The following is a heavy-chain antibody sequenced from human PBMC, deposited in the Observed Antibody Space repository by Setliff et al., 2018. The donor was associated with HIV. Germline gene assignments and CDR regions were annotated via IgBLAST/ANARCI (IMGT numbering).Heavy chain of an antibody. D-gene: IGHD3-3*01. Sequence: SETLSLTCSVSGGSFSGYYWSWIRQPPGTGLEWIGDIYIYNSGSTNYNPSLTSRVTISADTSRNQFSLKLTSGTAADTAIYYCARGVNFDYWGQGTQVTVSS. V-gene: IGHV4-59*01. CDR1: GGSFSGYY. CDR3: ARGVNFDY. J-gene: IGHJ4*02. CDR2: IYIYNSGST.